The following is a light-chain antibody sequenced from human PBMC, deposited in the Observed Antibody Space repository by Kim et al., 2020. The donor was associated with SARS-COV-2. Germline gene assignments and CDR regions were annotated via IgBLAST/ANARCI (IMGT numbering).Light chain of an antibody. V-gene: IGLV3-1*01. Sequence: VFPGQKASSNCSGDKLGEKYACWYQKKPGQSPVLVIYQDSKRPSGIPERFSGSNSGNTATLTISGTQAMDEADYYCQAWDSSTAVFGTGTKVTVL. CDR1: KLGEKY. CDR2: QDS. CDR3: QAWDSSTAV. J-gene: IGLJ1*01.